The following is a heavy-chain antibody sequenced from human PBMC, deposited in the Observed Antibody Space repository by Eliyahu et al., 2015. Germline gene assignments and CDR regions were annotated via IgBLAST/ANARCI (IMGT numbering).Heavy chain of an antibody. D-gene: IGHD2-2*01. Sequence: QVQLQQWGXGLLKPSETLSLTXAVYGGSXSGYSWSWXRQPPGKXLXWXGEINHSGSTNYHPSLKSRVTISVDTSKNQFSLKLXSVTAADTAVYYCARDHHGRRFVVVPGGLGYWGQGTLVTVSS. CDR2: INHSGST. CDR1: GGSXSGYS. V-gene: IGHV4-34*01. J-gene: IGHJ4*02. CDR3: ARDHHGRRFVVVPGGLGY.